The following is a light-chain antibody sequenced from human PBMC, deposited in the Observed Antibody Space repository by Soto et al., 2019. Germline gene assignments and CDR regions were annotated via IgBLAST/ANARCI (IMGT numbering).Light chain of an antibody. J-gene: IGKJ1*01. Sequence: ELVLTQSPGTLSLSPGERATLSCRASQSVSSSYLAWYQQKPGQAPRLLIYGASSRATGIPDRFSGSGSVTDFTLTISRLEPEDFAVYYCQQYGSSPPWTFGQGTKVEIK. CDR3: QQYGSSPPWT. CDR2: GAS. CDR1: QSVSSSY. V-gene: IGKV3-20*01.